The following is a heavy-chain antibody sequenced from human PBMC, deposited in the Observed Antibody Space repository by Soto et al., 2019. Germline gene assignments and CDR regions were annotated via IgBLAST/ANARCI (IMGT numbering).Heavy chain of an antibody. D-gene: IGHD6-13*01. Sequence: QLQLQESGPGLVKPSETLSLTCTVSGGSISSSSYYWGWIRQPPGKGLEWIGSIYTSGSTNYNPSLKSRVTMSVDTSKNQFSLKLSSVTAADTAVYYCARDLPGYSVDYWGQGTLVTVSS. V-gene: IGHV4-39*07. J-gene: IGHJ4*02. CDR3: ARDLPGYSVDY. CDR2: IYTSGST. CDR1: GGSISSSSYY.